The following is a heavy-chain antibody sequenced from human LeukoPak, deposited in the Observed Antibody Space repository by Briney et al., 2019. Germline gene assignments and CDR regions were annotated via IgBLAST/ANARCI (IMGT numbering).Heavy chain of an antibody. CDR1: GYTFTGYY. CDR2: INPNSGGT. Sequence: AASVKVSCKASGYTFTGYYMHWVRQAPGQGLEWMGWINPNSGGTNYAQKFQGRVTMTRDMSTSTVYMELSSLRSEDTAVYYCARDQDIVGATFTFDYWGQGTLVTVSS. V-gene: IGHV1-2*02. J-gene: IGHJ4*02. D-gene: IGHD1-26*01. CDR3: ARDQDIVGATFTFDY.